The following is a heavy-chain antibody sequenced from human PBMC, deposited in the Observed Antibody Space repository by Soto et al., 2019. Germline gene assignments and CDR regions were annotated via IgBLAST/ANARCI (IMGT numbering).Heavy chain of an antibody. CDR1: GFTFSSYG. J-gene: IGHJ4*02. D-gene: IGHD3-10*01. CDR3: AKTKSIWFGEFHFDY. V-gene: IGHV3-30*18. Sequence: PGGSVRLSCAASGFTFSSYGMHWVRQAPGKGLEWVAVISYDGSNKYYADSVKGRFTISRDNSKNTLYMQMNSLRAEDTAVYYCAKTKSIWFGEFHFDYSGQGLLVTVFS. CDR2: ISYDGSNK.